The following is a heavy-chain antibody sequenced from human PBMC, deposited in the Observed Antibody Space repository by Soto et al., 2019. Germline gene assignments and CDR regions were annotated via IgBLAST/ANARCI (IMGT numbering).Heavy chain of an antibody. Sequence: KSSETLSLTCTVSGGSISSGGYYWSWIRQHPGKGLEWIGYIYYSGSTYYNPSLKSRVTISVDTSKNQFSLKLSSVTAADTAVYYCARAVVPAALNWFDPWGQGTLVTVS. V-gene: IGHV4-31*03. D-gene: IGHD2-2*01. CDR2: IYYSGST. J-gene: IGHJ5*02. CDR3: ARAVVPAALNWFDP. CDR1: GGSISSGGYY.